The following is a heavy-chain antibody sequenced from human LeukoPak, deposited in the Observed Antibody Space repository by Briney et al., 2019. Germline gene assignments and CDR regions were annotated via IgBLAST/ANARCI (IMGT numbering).Heavy chain of an antibody. Sequence: GGSLRLSCAASAFIDSADYMSWVRQAPGKGLEWVSLKYDGARTYYPDSVKGRFSISRDSSQNTLYLQMNSPRIEDTAVYYCARGAGYPFYMDVWGKGTTVTVSS. J-gene: IGHJ6*03. D-gene: IGHD5-18*01. CDR1: AFIDSADY. CDR3: ARGAGYPFYMDV. CDR2: KYDGART. V-gene: IGHV3-66*02.